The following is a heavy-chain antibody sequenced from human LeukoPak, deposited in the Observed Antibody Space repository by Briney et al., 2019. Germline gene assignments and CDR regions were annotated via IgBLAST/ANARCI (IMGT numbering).Heavy chain of an antibody. CDR2: TYYRSMWYT. CDR1: GDSVSINSAA. Sequence: SQTLSLTCAISGDSVSINSAAWNWIRQSPSRGLEWLGRTYYRSMWYTDYAVSVQSRTTISTDTSNNQFSLQLNSVTPEDTAVYYCAKAVAVSSWYLDYFDSWGQGTLVTVSS. J-gene: IGHJ4*02. CDR3: AKAVAVSSWYLDYFDS. V-gene: IGHV6-1*01. D-gene: IGHD6-13*01.